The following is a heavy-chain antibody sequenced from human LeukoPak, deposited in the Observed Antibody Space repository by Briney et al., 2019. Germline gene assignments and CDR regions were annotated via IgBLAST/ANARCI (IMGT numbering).Heavy chain of an antibody. V-gene: IGHV1-18*04. J-gene: IGHJ3*02. D-gene: IGHD2-2*01. CDR3: ARLIVVVPAALDAFDI. CDR1: GYTFTGYG. CDR2: ISAYNGNT. Sequence: ASVKVSCKASGYTFTGYGISWVRQAPGQGLEWMGWISAYNGNTNYAQKLQGRVTMTTDTSTSTAYMELRSLRSDDTAVYYCARLIVVVPAALDAFDIWGQGTMVTVSS.